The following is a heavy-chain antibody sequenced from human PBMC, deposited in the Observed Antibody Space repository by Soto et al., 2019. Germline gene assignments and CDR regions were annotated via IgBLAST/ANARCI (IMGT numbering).Heavy chain of an antibody. J-gene: IGHJ5*02. CDR3: ARWWSGSRQGFDP. V-gene: IGHV4-31*03. CDR1: GGSISSGDHY. Sequence: QVQLQESGPGLVKPSQTLSLTCTVSGGSISSGDHYWSWIRQHPGKGLEWIGYIYYSGSTYYNPSLKSRVTISVDSSKNQFSLKLSSVTAADTAVYYCARWWSGSRQGFDPWGEGTLVTVS. D-gene: IGHD3-3*01. CDR2: IYYSGST.